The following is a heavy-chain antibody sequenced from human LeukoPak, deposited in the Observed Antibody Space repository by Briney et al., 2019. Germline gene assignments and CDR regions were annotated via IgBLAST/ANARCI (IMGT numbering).Heavy chain of an antibody. CDR3: ARENWGFDY. CDR1: GGSISSYY. Sequence: LSLTCTVSGGSISSYYWSWIRQAPGKGLEWVSYISSSGSTIYYADSVKGRFTISRDNAKNSLYLQMNSLRAEDTAVYYCARENWGFDYWGQGTLVTVSS. CDR2: ISSSGSTI. D-gene: IGHD7-27*01. J-gene: IGHJ4*02. V-gene: IGHV3-11*04.